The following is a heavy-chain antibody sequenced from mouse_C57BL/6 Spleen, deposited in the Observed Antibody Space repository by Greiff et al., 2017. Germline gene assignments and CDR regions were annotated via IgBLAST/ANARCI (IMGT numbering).Heavy chain of an antibody. D-gene: IGHD2-2*01. J-gene: IGHJ4*01. CDR1: GYTFTSYW. Sequence: QVQLQQPGAELVRPGSSVKLSCKASGYTFTSYWMHWVKQRPIQGLEWIGNIDPSDSETHYNQKFKDKATLTVDKSSSTAYMQLISLTSEDSTVYYSARFWGYDYYAMDYWGQGTSVTVSS. CDR2: IDPSDSET. CDR3: ARFWGYDYYAMDY. V-gene: IGHV1-52*01.